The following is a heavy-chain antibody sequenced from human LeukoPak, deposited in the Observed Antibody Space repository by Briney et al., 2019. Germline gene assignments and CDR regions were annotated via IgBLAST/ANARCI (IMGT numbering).Heavy chain of an antibody. CDR1: GFIFTGYN. J-gene: IGHJ6*04. CDR2: ISSSGSTI. CDR3: AELGITMIGGV. D-gene: IGHD3-10*02. V-gene: IGHV3-48*03. Sequence: PGGSLRLSCAASGFIFTGYNMNWVRQPPGKGLEWVSYISSSGSTIYYADSVKGRFTISRDNAKNSLYLQMNSLRAEDTAVYYCAELGITMIGGVWGKGTTVTISS.